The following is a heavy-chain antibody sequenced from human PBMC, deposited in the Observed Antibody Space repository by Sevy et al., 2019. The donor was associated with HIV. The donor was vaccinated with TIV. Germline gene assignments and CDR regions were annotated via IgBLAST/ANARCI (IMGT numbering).Heavy chain of an antibody. CDR3: TTTLSTAHYMVV. J-gene: IGHJ6*02. CDR2: IKSKTDGERT. Sequence: GGSLRLSCAASGLSFTSAWMSWVRQAPGKGLEWVGRIKSKTDGERTDYPAPVRGRFTISRDESNNTLYLQMNSLETEDTAVYYCTTTLSTAHYMVVWGQGTTVTVSS. D-gene: IGHD2-2*01. CDR1: GLSFTSAW. V-gene: IGHV3-15*01.